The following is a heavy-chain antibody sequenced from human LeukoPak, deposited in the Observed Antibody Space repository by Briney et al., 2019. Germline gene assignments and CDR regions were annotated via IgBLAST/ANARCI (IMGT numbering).Heavy chain of an antibody. V-gene: IGHV3-23*01. D-gene: IGHD5-18*01. J-gene: IGHJ4*02. CDR1: GFTFSSYA. CDR3: AKDPGYSYGRGFDY. Sequence: QPGASLRLSCAASGFTFSSYAMSWVRQAPGKGLEWVSAISGSGGGTYYADSVKGRFTISRDNSKNTLYLQMNSLRAEDTAVYYCAKDPGYSYGRGFDYWGRGTLVTVSS. CDR2: ISGSGGGT.